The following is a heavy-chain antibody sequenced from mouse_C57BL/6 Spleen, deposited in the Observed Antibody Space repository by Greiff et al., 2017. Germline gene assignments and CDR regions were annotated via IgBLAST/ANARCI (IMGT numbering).Heavy chain of an antibody. D-gene: IGHD2-4*01. Sequence: VQLQQSGPELVKPGASVKISCKASGYTFTDYYMNWVKQSHGKSLEWIGDINPNNGGTSYNQKFKGKATLTVDKSSSTAYMELRSLTSEDSAVYYCARSFYYDYRFAYWGQGTLVTVSA. V-gene: IGHV1-26*01. CDR1: GYTFTDYY. CDR3: ARSFYYDYRFAY. CDR2: INPNNGGT. J-gene: IGHJ3*01.